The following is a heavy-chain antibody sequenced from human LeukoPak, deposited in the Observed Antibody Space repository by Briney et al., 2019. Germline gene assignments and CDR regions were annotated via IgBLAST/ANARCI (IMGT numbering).Heavy chain of an antibody. V-gene: IGHV3-15*01. Sequence: GGPLRLSCAASGFTFTNAWVTWVRQAPGKGLEWVGRIKGQPDGGTTDYAAPVKGRFTISRDNSKNTLYLQMNSLRAEDTAVYYCAKARPSSVVPPWGQGTMVTVSS. CDR1: GFTFTNAW. J-gene: IGHJ3*01. CDR2: IKGQPDGGTT. CDR3: AKARPSSVVPP. D-gene: IGHD3-22*01.